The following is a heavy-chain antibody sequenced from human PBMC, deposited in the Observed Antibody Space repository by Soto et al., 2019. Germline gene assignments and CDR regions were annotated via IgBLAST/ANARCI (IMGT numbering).Heavy chain of an antibody. D-gene: IGHD3-3*01. Sequence: GESLRLSCAASGFTFSSYEMNWVRQAPGKGLEWASYISSSGSTIYYADSVKGRFTISRDNAKNSLYLQMNSLRAEDTAVYYCAREGRYDFWSAPGGMDVWGQGTTVTVSS. J-gene: IGHJ6*02. CDR3: AREGRYDFWSAPGGMDV. CDR2: ISSSGSTI. CDR1: GFTFSSYE. V-gene: IGHV3-48*03.